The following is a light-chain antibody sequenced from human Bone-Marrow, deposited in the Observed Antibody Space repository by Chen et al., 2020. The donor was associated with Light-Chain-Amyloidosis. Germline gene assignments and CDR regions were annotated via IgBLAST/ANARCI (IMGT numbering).Light chain of an antibody. J-gene: IGLJ3*02. Sequence: SYVLTHPSSVSVAPGQTATIACGGNNIGSTSVHWYQQTPGQAPLLVVYDDSDRPSGIPERLAVSNCGNKATLTISRVEAGDEADYYCQVWDRSSDRPVFGRGTKLTVL. V-gene: IGLV3-21*02. CDR3: QVWDRSSDRPV. CDR2: DDS. CDR1: NIGSTS.